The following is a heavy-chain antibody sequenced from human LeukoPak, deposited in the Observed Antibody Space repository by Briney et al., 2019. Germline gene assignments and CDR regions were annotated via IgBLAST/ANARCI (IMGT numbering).Heavy chain of an antibody. CDR3: ARVLRQWLVLGSNWFDP. J-gene: IGHJ5*02. D-gene: IGHD6-19*01. Sequence: SETLSLTCTVSGGSISSSSYYWGWIRQPPGKGLEWIGSIYYSGSTYYNPSLKSRVTISVDTSKNQFSLKLSSVTAADTAVYYCARVLRQWLVLGSNWFDPWGQGTLVTVSS. V-gene: IGHV4-39*07. CDR2: IYYSGST. CDR1: GGSISSSSYY.